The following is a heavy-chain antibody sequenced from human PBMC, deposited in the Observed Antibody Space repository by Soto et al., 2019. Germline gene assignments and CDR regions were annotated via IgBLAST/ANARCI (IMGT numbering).Heavy chain of an antibody. CDR1: GFTFSSYA. Sequence: EVQLVESGGGLVQPGGSLRLSCAASGFTFSSYAMHWVRQAPGKGLEYVSAISSNGGSTYYANSVKGRFTISRDNSKTTLYLQMGSLRAEDMAVYYCARGSDYMDVWGKGTTVTVSS. CDR3: ARGSDYMDV. CDR2: ISSNGGST. D-gene: IGHD2-15*01. J-gene: IGHJ6*03. V-gene: IGHV3-64*01.